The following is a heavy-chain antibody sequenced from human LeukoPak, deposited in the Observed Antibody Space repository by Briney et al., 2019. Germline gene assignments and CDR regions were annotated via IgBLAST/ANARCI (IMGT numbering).Heavy chain of an antibody. CDR3: ARDHSSGGSCYDFVDY. V-gene: IGHV1-2*06. CDR1: GYTFTGYY. CDR2: INPNSGGT. J-gene: IGHJ4*02. D-gene: IGHD2-15*01. Sequence: ASVKVSCKASGYTFTGYYMHWVRQAPGQGLEWMGRINPNSGGTNYAQKFQGRVTMTRDTSISTAYMELSRLRSDDTAVYYCARDHSSGGSCYDFVDYWGQGTLVTVSS.